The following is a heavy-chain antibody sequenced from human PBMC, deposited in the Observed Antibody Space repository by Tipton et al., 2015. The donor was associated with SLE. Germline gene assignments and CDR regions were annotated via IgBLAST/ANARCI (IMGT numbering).Heavy chain of an antibody. CDR3: ARLTMIRGGLYYFDY. V-gene: IGHV5-51*01. CDR2: IYPGDSHT. Sequence: QLVQYGAEVKKPGESLRISCKASGYSFSSNWIGWVRQMPGKGLEWTGIIYPGDSHTIYSPSFQGQVTIAADKSISTAYLQWSSLKASDTAMYYCARLTMIRGGLYYFDYWGQGTLVTVSS. D-gene: IGHD3-10*01. CDR1: GYSFSSNW. J-gene: IGHJ4*02.